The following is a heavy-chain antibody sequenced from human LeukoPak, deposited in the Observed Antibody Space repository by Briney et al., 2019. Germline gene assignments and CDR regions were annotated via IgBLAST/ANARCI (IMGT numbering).Heavy chain of an antibody. CDR1: GLTFGGNW. CDR2: IKQDGSEN. J-gene: IGHJ6*04. CDR3: ARGRGMDV. V-gene: IGHV3-7*01. Sequence: LGGPLRLSCAASGLTFGGNWMTWFGQAPGRGLEWVANIKQDGSENSYLDSVKGRFTISRDNAKNSLYLQMNSLRAEDTAVYYCARGRGMDVWGKGTTVTVSS.